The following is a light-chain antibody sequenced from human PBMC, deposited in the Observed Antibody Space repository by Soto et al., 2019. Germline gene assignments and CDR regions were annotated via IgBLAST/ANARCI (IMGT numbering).Light chain of an antibody. CDR1: SSDVGNYDL. CDR3: CSYAGSTTYVV. Sequence: QSALTQPASVSGSPGQSITISCTGSSSDVGNYDLVSWYQQHPGKAPKLIIYEVSKWPSGVSNRFSGSKSGNTAALTISGLQAEDEADYYCCSYAGSTTYVVFGGGTKLTVL. V-gene: IGLV2-23*02. J-gene: IGLJ2*01. CDR2: EVS.